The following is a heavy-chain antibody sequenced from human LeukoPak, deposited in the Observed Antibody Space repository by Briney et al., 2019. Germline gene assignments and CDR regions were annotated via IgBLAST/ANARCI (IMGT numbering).Heavy chain of an antibody. D-gene: IGHD3-3*01. V-gene: IGHV3-30*03. Sequence: GGSLRLSCEPSGFTLSRLGMPWVRQAPGKGLGWGGIISNDGSRKYYAHSVEGRFTISRDNSKNTPYLQMDSLRAEDTAVYYCARDRAWNYFDYWGQGTLVTVSS. CDR1: GFTLSRLG. CDR3: ARDRAWNYFDY. CDR2: ISNDGSRK. J-gene: IGHJ4*02.